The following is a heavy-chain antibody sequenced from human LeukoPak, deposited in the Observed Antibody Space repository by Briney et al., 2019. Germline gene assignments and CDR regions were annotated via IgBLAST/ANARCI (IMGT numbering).Heavy chain of an antibody. CDR1: GGSINRYY. J-gene: IGHJ5*02. Sequence: PSETLSLTCTVPGGSINRYYWHWIRQPPGKGLEWIGYIHSSGTTSYTPSLKSRVTISLDASKNQFSLKLSSVTAADTAVYYCARRIWPWGQGTLVTVSS. CDR2: IHSSGTT. CDR3: ARRIWP. V-gene: IGHV4-59*01.